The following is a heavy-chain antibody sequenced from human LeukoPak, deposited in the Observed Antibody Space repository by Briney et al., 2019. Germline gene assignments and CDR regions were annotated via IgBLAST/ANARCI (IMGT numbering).Heavy chain of an antibody. CDR1: GFTFSSYS. V-gene: IGHV3-21*01. Sequence: PGGSLRLSCAASGFTFSSYSMNWVRQAPGKGLEWVSSISSSSSYIYYADSVKGRFTISRDNAKNSLYLQMNSLRAEDTAVYYCARPTPREDWLLGYWGQGTLVTVSS. J-gene: IGHJ4*02. D-gene: IGHD3/OR15-3a*01. CDR3: ARPTPREDWLLGY. CDR2: ISSSSSYI.